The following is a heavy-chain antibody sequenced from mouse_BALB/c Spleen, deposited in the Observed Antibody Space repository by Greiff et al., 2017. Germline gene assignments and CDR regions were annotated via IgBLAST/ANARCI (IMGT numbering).Heavy chain of an antibody. V-gene: IGHV5-17*02. CDR2: ISSGSSTI. CDR1: GFTFSSFG. Sequence: EVKVVESGGGLVQPGGSRKLSCAASGFTFSSFGMHWVRQAPEKGLEWVAYISSGSSTIYYADTVKGRFTISRDNPKNTLFLQMTSLRSEDTAMYYCARPLRKDYAMDYWGQGTSVTVSS. CDR3: ARPLRKDYAMDY. D-gene: IGHD1-1*01. J-gene: IGHJ4*01.